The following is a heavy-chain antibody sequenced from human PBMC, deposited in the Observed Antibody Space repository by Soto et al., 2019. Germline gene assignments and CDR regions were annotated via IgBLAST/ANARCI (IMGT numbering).Heavy chain of an antibody. J-gene: IGHJ4*02. CDR2: SRDKPQGYST. CDR3: VRATYFSDSSGYTRCLDY. D-gene: IGHD3-22*01. V-gene: IGHV3-72*01. Sequence: LRLSCAGSGLTLSDHYIDWVRQAPGKGLEWVGRSRDKPQGYSTAYAASVKGRFTTSRDESKNSAYLQMNSLKTEDTAVYYCVRATYFSDSSGYTRCLDYWGQGTLVTVSS. CDR1: GLTLSDHY.